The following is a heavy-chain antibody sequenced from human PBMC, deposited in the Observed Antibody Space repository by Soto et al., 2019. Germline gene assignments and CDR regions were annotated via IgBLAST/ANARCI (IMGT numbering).Heavy chain of an antibody. V-gene: IGHV1-18*01. Sequence: QVQLVQSGAEVKKPGASVKVSCKTSGYTFTSYAISWVRQAPGQGLEWMGWISAYNGNTHYAQKLQGRVTMTTDTTTSTAYMELRSLRSDDTAVYYCARDLAAAGPFDYWGQGTLVTVSS. J-gene: IGHJ4*02. CDR2: ISAYNGNT. CDR3: ARDLAAAGPFDY. D-gene: IGHD6-13*01. CDR1: GYTFTSYA.